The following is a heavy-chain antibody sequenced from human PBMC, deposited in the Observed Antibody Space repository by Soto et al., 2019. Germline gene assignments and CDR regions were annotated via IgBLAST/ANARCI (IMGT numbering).Heavy chain of an antibody. CDR1: GYSFTSYW. CDR2: IYPGDSDT. CDR3: ARQLRYYDFWSGMDV. D-gene: IGHD3-3*01. J-gene: IGHJ6*04. Sequence: GESLKISCKGSGYSFTSYWIGWVRQMPGKGLEWMGIIYPGDSDTRYSPSFQGQVTISADKSISTAYLQWSSLKASDTAMYYCARQLRYYDFWSGMDVWAKGTKVTVSS. V-gene: IGHV5-51*01.